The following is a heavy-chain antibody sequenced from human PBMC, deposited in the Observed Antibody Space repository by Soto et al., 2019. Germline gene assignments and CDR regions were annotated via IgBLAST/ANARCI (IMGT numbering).Heavy chain of an antibody. CDR3: ARHAVHYYDSSGYYHPYAFDI. CDR1: GYSFTSYW. CDR2: IFLVDSDT. V-gene: IGHV5-51*01. D-gene: IGHD3-22*01. Sequence: GESLKISCKGSGYSFTSYWIGWVRQMPGKGMEWMVIIFLVDSDTRYSPSFQGQVTISADKSISTAYLQWSSLKASDTAMYYCARHAVHYYDSSGYYHPYAFDIWGQGTMVTVSS. J-gene: IGHJ3*02.